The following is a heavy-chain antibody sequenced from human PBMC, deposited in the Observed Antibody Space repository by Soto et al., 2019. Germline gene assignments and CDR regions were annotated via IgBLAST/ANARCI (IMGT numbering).Heavy chain of an antibody. CDR3: ARFSGSYYYAMDV. CDR1: GGSFSGYY. J-gene: IGHJ6*02. D-gene: IGHD6-19*01. CDR2: INHSGVT. Sequence: SETLSLTCAVYGGSFSGYYWSWIRQPPGKGLEWIGEINHSGVTNYKPSHKRRVTISVDTSKNQFSLQLKSVTAADTALYCCARFSGSYYYAMDVWGQWSTVTVSS. V-gene: IGHV4-34*01.